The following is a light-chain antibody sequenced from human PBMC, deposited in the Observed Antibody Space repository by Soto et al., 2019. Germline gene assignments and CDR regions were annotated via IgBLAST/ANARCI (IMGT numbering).Light chain of an antibody. J-gene: IGLJ2*01. CDR1: SSDVGGYNY. CDR3: SSYADLQV. Sequence: QSVLTQPPSASGSPGQSVTISCTGTSSDVGGYNYVSWYQQHPGKAPKLMIYEVSKRPSGVPDRFSGSKSGNTASLTVSGLQAEDEADYYCSSYADLQVFGGGTKVTVL. V-gene: IGLV2-8*01. CDR2: EVS.